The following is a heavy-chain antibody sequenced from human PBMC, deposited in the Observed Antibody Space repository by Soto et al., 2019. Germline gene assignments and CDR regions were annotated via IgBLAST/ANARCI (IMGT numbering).Heavy chain of an antibody. D-gene: IGHD4-4*01. V-gene: IGHV3-9*01. J-gene: IGHJ6*03. CDR3: AKDKTTVMSGYYYYYMDV. CDR2: ISWNSGSI. CDR1: GFTFDDYA. Sequence: GGSLRLSCAASGFTFDDYAMHWVRQAPGKGLEWVSGISWNSGSIGYADSVKGRFTISRDNAKNSLYLQMNSLRAEDTALYYCAKDKTTVMSGYYYYYMDVWGKGTTVTVSS.